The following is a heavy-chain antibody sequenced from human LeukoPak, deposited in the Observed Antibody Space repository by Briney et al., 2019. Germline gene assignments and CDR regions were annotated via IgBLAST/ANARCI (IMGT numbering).Heavy chain of an antibody. Sequence: GGSLRLSCAASGFTFSSYSMNWVRQAPGKGLEWVSYISSSSSTIYYADSVKGRFTISRDNAKNSLYLQMNSLRAEDTAVYYCARVYSSSSSWYGDFDYWGQGTLVTVSS. CDR2: ISSSSSTI. CDR1: GFTFSSYS. D-gene: IGHD6-13*01. J-gene: IGHJ4*02. CDR3: ARVYSSSSSWYGDFDY. V-gene: IGHV3-48*01.